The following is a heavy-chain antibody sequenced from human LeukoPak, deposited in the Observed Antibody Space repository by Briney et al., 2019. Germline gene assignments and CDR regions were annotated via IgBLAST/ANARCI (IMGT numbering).Heavy chain of an antibody. Sequence: EASVKVSCKASGYTFTGYYMHWVRQAPGQGLEWMGWINPNSGGTNYAQKFQGRVTMTRDTSISTAYMELSRLRSDDTAVYYCARGLIAAAGYYYYYYMDVWGKGTTVTISS. CDR1: GYTFTGYY. V-gene: IGHV1-2*02. J-gene: IGHJ6*03. D-gene: IGHD6-13*01. CDR2: INPNSGGT. CDR3: ARGLIAAAGYYYYYYMDV.